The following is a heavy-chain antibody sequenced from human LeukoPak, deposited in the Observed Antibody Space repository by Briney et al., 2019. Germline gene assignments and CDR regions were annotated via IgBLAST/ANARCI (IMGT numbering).Heavy chain of an antibody. V-gene: IGHV1-2*02. J-gene: IGHJ4*02. Sequence: ASVNVSCKASVYTFTGYYMHWVRHAPGQGLEWMGWINPNRGGTNYAQKFRGRVAMTRDTSISTAYMELRSVRSDDRAVYYCARDLKRGYSSGRYSWGTGSSNDFWGQGTLVTVSS. D-gene: IGHD6-19*01. CDR3: ARDLKRGYSSGRYSWGTGSSNDF. CDR2: INPNRGGT. CDR1: VYTFTGYY.